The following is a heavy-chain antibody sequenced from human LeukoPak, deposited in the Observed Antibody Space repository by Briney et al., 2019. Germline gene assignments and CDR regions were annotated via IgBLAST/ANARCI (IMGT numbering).Heavy chain of an antibody. D-gene: IGHD3-22*01. CDR2: INHSGST. Sequence: SETLSLTCAVSGGSFSGYYWSWIRQPPGKGLEWIGEINHSGSTNYNPSLKSRVTISVDTSKNHFSLKLSSVTAADTAVYYCALTYDSSGYYSHYFDYWGQGTLVTVSS. V-gene: IGHV4-34*01. J-gene: IGHJ4*02. CDR1: GGSFSGYY. CDR3: ALTYDSSGYYSHYFDY.